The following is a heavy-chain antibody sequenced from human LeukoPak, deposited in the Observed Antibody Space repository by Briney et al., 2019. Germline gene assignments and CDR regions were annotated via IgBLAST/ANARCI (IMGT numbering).Heavy chain of an antibody. Sequence: SQTLSLTCTVSGGSISSGSYYWSWIRQPAWKGLEWIGRIYTSGSTNYNPSLKSRVTISVDTSKNQFSLKLSSVTAADTAVYYCARVDYYDSSGYYYFAFDIWGQGTMVTVSS. CDR3: ARVDYYDSSGYYYFAFDI. V-gene: IGHV4-61*02. CDR2: IYTSGST. J-gene: IGHJ3*02. D-gene: IGHD3-22*01. CDR1: GGSISSGSYY.